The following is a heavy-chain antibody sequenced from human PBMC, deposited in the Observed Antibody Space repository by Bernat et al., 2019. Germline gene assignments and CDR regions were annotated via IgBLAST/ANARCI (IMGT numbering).Heavy chain of an antibody. D-gene: IGHD4-17*01. CDR2: ISSSSYI. CDR1: GFTFSTYT. J-gene: IGHJ4*02. V-gene: IGHV3-21*01. CDR3: TRDLYGDYAPDY. Sequence: EVQLVESGGGLVKPGGSLRLSCAASGFTFSTYTMNWVRQAPGKGLEWVSSISSSSYIYYADSAKCRFTISRDNAKNSLYLHMNSVRAEDTAVYYWTRDLYGDYAPDYWGQGTLVTVSS.